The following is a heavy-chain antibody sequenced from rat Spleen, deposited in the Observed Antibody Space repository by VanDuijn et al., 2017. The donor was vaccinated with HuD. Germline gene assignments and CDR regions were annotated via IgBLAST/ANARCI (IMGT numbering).Heavy chain of an antibody. CDR1: GFTFSDYN. D-gene: IGHD1-12*03. Sequence: EVQLVESGGGLVQPGRSLKLSCAASGFTFSDYNMAWVRQAPKKGLEWVATIIYDGSRTYYRDSVKGRFTISRDNAKSSLYLQMDSLRSEDTATYYCTRVDGYYRTMDAWGQGTSVTVSS. V-gene: IGHV5S10*01. J-gene: IGHJ4*01. CDR3: TRVDGYYRTMDA. CDR2: IIYDGSRT.